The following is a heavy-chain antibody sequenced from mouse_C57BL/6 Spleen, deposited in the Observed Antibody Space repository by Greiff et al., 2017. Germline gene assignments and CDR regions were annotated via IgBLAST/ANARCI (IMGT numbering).Heavy chain of an antibody. V-gene: IGHV5-2*01. CDR2: INSDGGST. Sequence: EVQLKQSGAGFVQPGESVKLSCESSDYEFPSHDMPWVRKTPEKRLELVAAINSDGGSTYYPDTIERRFIISRDNTKKTLYLQMSSLRSEDTALSDCARHNTTTTHAMDYWGQGTSVTVSS. D-gene: IGHD5-1-1*01. CDR3: ARHNTTTTHAMDY. CDR1: DYEFPSHD. J-gene: IGHJ4*01.